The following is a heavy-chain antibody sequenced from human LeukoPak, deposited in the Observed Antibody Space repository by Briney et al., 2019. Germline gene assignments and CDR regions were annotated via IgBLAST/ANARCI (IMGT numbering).Heavy chain of an antibody. J-gene: IGHJ3*02. CDR2: IYPDDSYT. CDR3: ARHRRARNGLKQKNDDFDI. D-gene: IGHD3/OR15-3a*01. CDR1: GYSYANYL. V-gene: IGHV5-51*01. Sequence: SGESLKISCKGSGYSYANYLIGWVRQMPGKGLEWMGIIYPDDSYTRYSPSFRGQVTISADKSIRTAYLQWSSLKASDTAMYYCARHRRARNGLKQKNDDFDIWGQGTMVTVAS.